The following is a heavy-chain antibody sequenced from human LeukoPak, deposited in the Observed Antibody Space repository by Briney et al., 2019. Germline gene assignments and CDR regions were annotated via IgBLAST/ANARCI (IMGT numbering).Heavy chain of an antibody. J-gene: IGHJ5*02. V-gene: IGHV3-48*01. CDR2: ISSSSSTI. CDR1: GFTFSSYS. Sequence: GGSLRLSCAASGFTFSSYSMNWVRQAPGKGLEWVSYISSSSSTIYYADSVKGRFTISRDNAKNSLYLQMNSLRAEDTAVYYCARNTFGFYDILTGRLEAWGQGTLVTVSS. CDR3: ARNTFGFYDILTGRLEA. D-gene: IGHD3-9*01.